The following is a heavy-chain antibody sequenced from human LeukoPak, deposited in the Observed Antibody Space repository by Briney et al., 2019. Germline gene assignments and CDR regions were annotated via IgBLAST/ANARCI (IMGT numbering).Heavy chain of an antibody. J-gene: IGHJ1*01. V-gene: IGHV3-23*01. D-gene: IGHD3-22*01. Sequence: PGGSLRLSCAASGFPFSSYAMSWARQAPGKGLEWVSAISGSGGSTYYADSVKGRFTISRDNSKNTLYLQMNSLRAEDTAVYYCAKDSGYLTEYFQHWGQGTLVTVSS. CDR1: GFPFSSYA. CDR2: ISGSGGST. CDR3: AKDSGYLTEYFQH.